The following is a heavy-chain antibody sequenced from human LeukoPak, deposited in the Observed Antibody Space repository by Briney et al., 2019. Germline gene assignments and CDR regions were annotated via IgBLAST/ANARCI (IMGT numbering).Heavy chain of an antibody. V-gene: IGHV3-7*01. CDR2: IKQDGSEK. J-gene: IGHJ4*02. CDR1: GFTFSSYW. Sequence: GGSLRLSCAASGFTFSSYWMSWVRQAPGKGLEWVANIKQDGSEKYYVDSVKGRFTISRDNAKNSLYLRMNSLRAEDTAVYYCARDPRFGYCSSTSCNNWGQGTLVTVSS. D-gene: IGHD2-2*03. CDR3: ARDPRFGYCSSTSCNN.